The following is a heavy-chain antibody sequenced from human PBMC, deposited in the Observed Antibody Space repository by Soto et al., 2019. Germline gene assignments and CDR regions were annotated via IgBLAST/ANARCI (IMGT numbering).Heavy chain of an antibody. CDR3: ARDLGRVDEDYYGMDV. Sequence: SETLSLTCTVSGGSVSRGSYYWSWIRQPPGKGLEWIGYIYYSGSTNYNPSLKSRVTISVDTSKNQFSLKLSSVTAADTAVYYCARDLGRVDEDYYGMDVWGQGTTVTVSS. J-gene: IGHJ6*02. CDR2: IYYSGST. V-gene: IGHV4-61*01. D-gene: IGHD3-16*01. CDR1: GGSVSRGSYY.